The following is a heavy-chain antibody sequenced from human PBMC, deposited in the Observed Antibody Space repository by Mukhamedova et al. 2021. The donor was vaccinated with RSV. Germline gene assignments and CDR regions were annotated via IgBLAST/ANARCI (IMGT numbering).Heavy chain of an antibody. Sequence: QWYQRRVTLTADESTSTADMELSSLRSEDTAVYYCARDRCGGDCYYFDYWGQGTLVTVSS. CDR3: ARDRCGGDCYYFDY. V-gene: IGHV1-69*01. D-gene: IGHD2-21*02. J-gene: IGHJ4*02.